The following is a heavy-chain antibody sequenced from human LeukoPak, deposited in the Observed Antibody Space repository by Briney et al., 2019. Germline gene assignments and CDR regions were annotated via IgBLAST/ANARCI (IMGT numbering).Heavy chain of an antibody. J-gene: IGHJ5*02. Sequence: SETLSLTCTVSGYSISSGYYWGWIRQPPGKGLEWIGSIYHSGSTYYNPSLKSRVTISVDTSKNQFSLKLSSVTAADTAVYYCAGTYCSSTSCYRRFDPWGQGTLVTVSS. CDR3: AGTYCSSTSCYRRFDP. D-gene: IGHD2-2*01. CDR2: IYHSGST. CDR1: GYSISSGYY. V-gene: IGHV4-38-2*02.